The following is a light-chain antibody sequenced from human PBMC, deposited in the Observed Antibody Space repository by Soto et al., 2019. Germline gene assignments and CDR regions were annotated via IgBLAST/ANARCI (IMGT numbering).Light chain of an antibody. CDR3: QQYNNWFSLT. CDR1: QSISSK. J-gene: IGKJ5*01. Sequence: EIVMTQSPATLSVSPGERATLSCRASQSISSKLAWYQQKPGHAPRLVIYDTYIRATGIPARFSGSGSGTELNLTLSSLQSEDFGVYYCQQYNNWFSLTFGQGKRLEIK. V-gene: IGKV3-15*01. CDR2: DTY.